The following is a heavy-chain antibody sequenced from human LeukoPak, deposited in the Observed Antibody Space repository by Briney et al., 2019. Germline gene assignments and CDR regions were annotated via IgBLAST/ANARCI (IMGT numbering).Heavy chain of an antibody. CDR1: GGSITGYY. CDR3: AREEFLHEIDSSGYFVY. CDR2: VYSRGVG. V-gene: IGHV4-4*07. D-gene: IGHD3-22*01. Sequence: ASETLSLTCTVSGGSITGYYGNWIRQPAGQGLEWLGRVYSRGVGNYNPSLTSRVTMSVDTSKNQFSLKLTSLTAADTAVYYCAREEFLHEIDSSGYFVYWGQGTLVTVSS. J-gene: IGHJ4*02.